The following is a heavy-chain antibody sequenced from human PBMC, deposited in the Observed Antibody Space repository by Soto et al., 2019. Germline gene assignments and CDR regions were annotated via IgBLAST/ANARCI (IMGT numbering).Heavy chain of an antibody. J-gene: IGHJ5*02. D-gene: IGHD3-3*01. Sequence: KPSETLSLTCTVSGGSISSGDYYWSWIRQPPGKGLEWIGYIYYSGSTYYNPSLKSRVTISVDTSKNQFSLKLSSVTAAATVVYYCARVGDLGSGSKNYNWLDPWGQGTLVTVSS. CDR1: GGSISSGDYY. CDR2: IYYSGST. CDR3: ARVGDLGSGSKNYNWLDP. V-gene: IGHV4-30-4*01.